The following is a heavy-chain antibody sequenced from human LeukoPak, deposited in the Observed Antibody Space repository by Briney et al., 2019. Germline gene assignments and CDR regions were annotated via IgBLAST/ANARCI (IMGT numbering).Heavy chain of an antibody. D-gene: IGHD6-19*01. CDR3: ALHTSGWYGYFDY. V-gene: IGHV3-7*01. CDR1: GFTFSNYW. CDR2: IKQDGSEK. J-gene: IGHJ4*02. Sequence: GGSLRLSCAASGFTFSNYWMSWVRQAPGKGLEWVANIKQDGSEKYYVDSVKGRFTISRDNAKNSLYLQMNSPRAEDTAVYYCALHTSGWYGYFDYWGQGILVTVSS.